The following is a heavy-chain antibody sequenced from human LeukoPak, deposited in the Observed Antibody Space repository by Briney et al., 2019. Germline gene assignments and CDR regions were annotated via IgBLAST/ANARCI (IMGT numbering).Heavy chain of an antibody. CDR1: GYTLTELS. CDR3: ATSLYYDFWSRGIGSQNWFDT. Sequence: ASVKVSCKVSGYTLTELSMHWVRQAPGKGLEWMRGFDPEDGETIYARKFQGRVTMTEDTSTDTAYMELSSLRSEDTALYYCATSLYYDFWSRGIGSQNWFDTWGQGTLVTVSS. D-gene: IGHD3-3*01. CDR2: FDPEDGET. J-gene: IGHJ5*02. V-gene: IGHV1-24*01.